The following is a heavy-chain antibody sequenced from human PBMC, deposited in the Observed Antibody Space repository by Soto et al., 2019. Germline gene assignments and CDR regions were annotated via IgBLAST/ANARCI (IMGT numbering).Heavy chain of an antibody. CDR3: ARDQGYSGYDCFDY. V-gene: IGHV1-2*04. Sequence: ASVKVSCKASGYTFTGYYMHWVRQAPGQGLEWMGWINPNSGGTNYAQKFQGWVTMNRDTYISTAYMELSRLRSDDTAVYYCARDQGYSGYDCFDYWGQGTLVTVSS. J-gene: IGHJ4*02. CDR2: INPNSGGT. CDR1: GYTFTGYY. D-gene: IGHD5-12*01.